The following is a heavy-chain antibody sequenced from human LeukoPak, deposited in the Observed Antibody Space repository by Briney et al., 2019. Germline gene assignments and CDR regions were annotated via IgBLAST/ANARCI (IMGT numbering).Heavy chain of an antibody. V-gene: IGHV3-23*01. CDR2: ISGSGGST. CDR1: GFTFSSYA. Sequence: GGSLRLSCAASGFTFSSYAMSWVRQAPAKGLEWVSAISGSGGSTYYADSVKGRFTISRDNSKNTLYLQMNSLRAEDTAVYYCAKDPRITMIVVVTFGAFDIWGQGTMVTVSS. D-gene: IGHD3-22*01. J-gene: IGHJ3*02. CDR3: AKDPRITMIVVVTFGAFDI.